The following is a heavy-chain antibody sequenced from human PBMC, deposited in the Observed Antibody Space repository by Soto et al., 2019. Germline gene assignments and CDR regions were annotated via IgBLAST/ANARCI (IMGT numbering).Heavy chain of an antibody. CDR1: GGTFSSYA. CDR3: ARDKVGEYSSSSGFDY. CDR2: IIPIFGTA. Sequence: QVQLVQSGAEVKKPGSSVKVSCKASGGTFSSYAISWVRQAPGQGLEWMGGIIPIFGTANYAQKFQGRVTITADESTSTAYMELSSLRSEDTAVYYFARDKVGEYSSSSGFDYWGQGTLVTVSS. V-gene: IGHV1-69*12. J-gene: IGHJ4*02. D-gene: IGHD6-6*01.